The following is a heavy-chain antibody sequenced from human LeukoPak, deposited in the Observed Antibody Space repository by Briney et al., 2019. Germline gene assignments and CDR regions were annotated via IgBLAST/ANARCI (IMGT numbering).Heavy chain of an antibody. Sequence: NPGGSLRLSCVGSGFMFSDYYMSWIRQAPGKGLEWVSYISNDSVDKYDVDSVRGRFTISRDNAKKSMYLQMSGLRVEDTAVYYCARRDWVSGAVRAFDIWGQGTMVTVSS. CDR3: ARRDWVSGAVRAFDI. V-gene: IGHV3-11*04. J-gene: IGHJ3*02. CDR1: GFMFSDYY. D-gene: IGHD3-3*01. CDR2: ISNDSVDK.